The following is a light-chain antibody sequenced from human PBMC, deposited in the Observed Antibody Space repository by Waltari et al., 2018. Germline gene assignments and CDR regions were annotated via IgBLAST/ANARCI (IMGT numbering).Light chain of an antibody. CDR3: CSYAGSYEV. CDR2: DVS. J-gene: IGLJ3*02. CDR1: RSDGGGYTY. Sequence: QSALTQPRSVSGSPGPSVPIPCTGPRSDGGGYTYVSWYQPHPGKAPKLMIYDVSKRPSGVPDRFSGSKSGNTASLTISGLQAEDEADYYCCSYAGSYEVFGGGTKLTVL. V-gene: IGLV2-11*01.